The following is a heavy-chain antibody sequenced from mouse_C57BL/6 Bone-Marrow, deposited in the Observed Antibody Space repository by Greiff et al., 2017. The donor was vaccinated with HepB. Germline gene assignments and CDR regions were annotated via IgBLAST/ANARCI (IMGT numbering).Heavy chain of an antibody. Sequence: EVQVVESGGGLVKPGGSLKLSCAASGFTFSDYGMHWVRQAPEKGLEWVAYISSGSSTIYYADTVKGRFTISRDNAKNTLFLQMTSLRSEDKAMDYCARGRYYGSSSWFAYWGQGTLVTVSA. D-gene: IGHD1-1*01. CDR1: GFTFSDYG. V-gene: IGHV5-17*01. CDR2: ISSGSSTI. CDR3: ARGRYYGSSSWFAY. J-gene: IGHJ3*01.